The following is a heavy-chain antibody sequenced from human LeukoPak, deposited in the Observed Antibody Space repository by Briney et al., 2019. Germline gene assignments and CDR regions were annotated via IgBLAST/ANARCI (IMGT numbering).Heavy chain of an antibody. Sequence: SETLSLTCAVYGGSFSGYYWSWIRQPPGKGLEWIGEINHSGSTNYNPSLKSRVTISVDTSKNQFSLTLSSVPAADTAVYYCAKPHPPAAGLGGYFDYWGQGTLVTVSS. CDR2: INHSGST. V-gene: IGHV4-34*01. D-gene: IGHD6-13*01. CDR3: AKPHPPAAGLGGYFDY. J-gene: IGHJ4*02. CDR1: GGSFSGYY.